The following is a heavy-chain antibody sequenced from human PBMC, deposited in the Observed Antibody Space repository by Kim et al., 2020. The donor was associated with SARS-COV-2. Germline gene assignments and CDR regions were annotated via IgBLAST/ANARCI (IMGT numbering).Heavy chain of an antibody. D-gene: IGHD2-2*01. CDR1: GFIFSNYG. CDR2: IWYSGNTK. Sequence: GGSLRLSCVASGFIFSNYGMHWVRQAPGKGLEWVADIWYSGNTKNYADSVKGRFTISRDNSMNTLYLQMNSLRAEDTAVYYCARDLQVPAAFFDYMDVWGQGTTVTDS. J-gene: IGHJ6*02. V-gene: IGHV3-33*01. CDR3: ARDLQVPAAFFDYMDV.